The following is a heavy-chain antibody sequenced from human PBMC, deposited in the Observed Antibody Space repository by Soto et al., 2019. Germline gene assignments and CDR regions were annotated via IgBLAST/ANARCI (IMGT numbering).Heavy chain of an antibody. CDR3: AREFDDILTGYPHPRAFDI. V-gene: IGHV1-69*13. J-gene: IGHJ3*02. CDR2: IIPIFGTA. D-gene: IGHD3-9*01. Sequence: ASVKVSCKASGGTFSSYAISWVRQAPGQGLEWMGGIIPIFGTANYAQKFQGRVTITADESTSTAYMELSSLRSEDTAVYYCAREFDDILTGYPHPRAFDIWGQGTMVTVSS. CDR1: GGTFSSYA.